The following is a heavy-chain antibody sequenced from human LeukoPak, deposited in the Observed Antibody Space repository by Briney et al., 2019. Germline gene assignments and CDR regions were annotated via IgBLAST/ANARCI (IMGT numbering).Heavy chain of an antibody. CDR1: GGSFSGYY. CDR3: ARGQKSGYYYNY. D-gene: IGHD3-22*01. J-gene: IGHJ4*02. CDR2: INHSGST. Sequence: SETLSLTCAVYGGSFSGYYWSWIRQPPGEGLEWIGEINHSGSTNYNPSLKSRVTISVDTSKNQFSLKLSSVTAADTAVYYCARGQKSGYYYNYWGQGTLVTVSS. V-gene: IGHV4-34*01.